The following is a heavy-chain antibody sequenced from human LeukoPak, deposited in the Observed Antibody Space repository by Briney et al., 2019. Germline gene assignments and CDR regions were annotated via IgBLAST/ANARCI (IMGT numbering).Heavy chain of an antibody. J-gene: IGHJ4*02. D-gene: IGHD3-3*01. Sequence: GGSLRLSCAASGFTFSSYAMSWVRQAPGKGLEGVSAISGSGGSTYYADSVKGRFTISRDNSKNTLYLQMNSLRAEDTAVYYCAKDLLRNILSPIDYWGQGTLVTVSS. CDR3: AKDLLRNILSPIDY. CDR2: ISGSGGST. CDR1: GFTFSSYA. V-gene: IGHV3-23*01.